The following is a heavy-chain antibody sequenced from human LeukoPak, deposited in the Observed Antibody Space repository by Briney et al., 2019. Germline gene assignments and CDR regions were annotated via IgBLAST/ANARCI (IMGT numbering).Heavy chain of an antibody. CDR3: ARPYGSGSYYNPKLYYYMDV. V-gene: IGHV4-34*01. Sequence: SETLSLTCAVYGGSFSGYYWSWIRQPPGKGLEWIGEINHSGSTNYNPSLKSRVTISVDTPKNQFSLKLSSVTAADTAVYYCARPYGSGSYYNPKLYYYMDVWGKGTTVTISS. CDR2: INHSGST. D-gene: IGHD3-10*01. CDR1: GGSFSGYY. J-gene: IGHJ6*03.